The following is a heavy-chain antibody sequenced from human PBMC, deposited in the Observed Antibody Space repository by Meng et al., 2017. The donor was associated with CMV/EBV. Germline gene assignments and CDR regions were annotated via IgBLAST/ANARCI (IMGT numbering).Heavy chain of an antibody. CDR1: GFTFSSYA. CDR3: ARDITPSPVNYYYYYGMDV. CDR2: ISYDGSNK. J-gene: IGHJ6*02. V-gene: IGHV3-30-3*01. Sequence: GESLKISCAASGFTFSSYAMHWVCQAPGKGLEWVAVISYDGSNKYYADSVKGRFTISRDNSKNTLYLQMNSLRAEDTAVYYCARDITPSPVNYYYYYGMDVWGQGTTVTVSS. D-gene: IGHD3-16*02.